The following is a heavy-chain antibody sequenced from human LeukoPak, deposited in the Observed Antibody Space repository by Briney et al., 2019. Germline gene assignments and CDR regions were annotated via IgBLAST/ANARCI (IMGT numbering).Heavy chain of an antibody. CDR1: GFNFHDFA. J-gene: IGHJ4*02. CDR2: ISGDGVTT. D-gene: IGHD2-2*01. CDR3: AIGNNTISFNFDY. Sequence: GGSLRLSCAASGFNFHDFAMHCVRQVPGQGPDWVSLISGDGVTTYYSDSVKDRFTISRDNNKNLLFLQMNSLRVEDSAIYYCAIGNNTISFNFDYWGRGSLVTVSS. V-gene: IGHV3-43*02.